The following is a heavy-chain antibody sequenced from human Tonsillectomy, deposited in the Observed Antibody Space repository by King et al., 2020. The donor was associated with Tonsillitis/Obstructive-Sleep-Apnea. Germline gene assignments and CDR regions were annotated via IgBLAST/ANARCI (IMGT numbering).Heavy chain of an antibody. CDR1: GGSISSSSYY. CDR3: ASIVVVPAAPEYNWLDP. V-gene: IGHV4-39*01. CDR2: IYYSGST. Sequence: QLQESGPGLVKPSETLSLTCTVSGGSISSSSYYWGWIRQPPGKGLAWIGGIYYSGSTNYNPSLKSRVTISVDTSKKQFSLKLSSVTAADTAVYYCASIVVVPAAPEYNWLDPWGQGTLVTVSS. J-gene: IGHJ5*02. D-gene: IGHD2-2*01.